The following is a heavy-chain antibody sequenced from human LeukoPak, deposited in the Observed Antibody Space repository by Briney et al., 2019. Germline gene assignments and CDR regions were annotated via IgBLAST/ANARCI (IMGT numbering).Heavy chain of an antibody. Sequence: GASVKVSCKASGYTFTSYYMHWVRQAPGQGLEWMGIINPSGGSTSYAQKFQGRVTMTRDTSTSTVYMELSSLRSEDTAVCYCASYDFWSGVDYWGQGTLVTVSS. D-gene: IGHD3-3*01. V-gene: IGHV1-46*03. CDR2: INPSGGST. CDR1: GYTFTSYY. J-gene: IGHJ4*02. CDR3: ASYDFWSGVDY.